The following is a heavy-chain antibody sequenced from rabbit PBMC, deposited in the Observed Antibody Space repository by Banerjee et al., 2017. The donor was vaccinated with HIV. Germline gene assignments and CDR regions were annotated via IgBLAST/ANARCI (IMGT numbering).Heavy chain of an antibody. CDR1: GFTFSSYW. J-gene: IGHJ4*01. CDR2: IYTGDGDT. V-gene: IGHV1S40*01. Sequence: QSLEESGGDLVKPGASLTLTCTASGFTFSSYWICWVRQAPGKGLEWIGCIYTGDGDTHYASWAKGRFTVSSTSSTAVTLQMTSLTAADTATYFCARAYAGYGDRYYFNLWGPGTLVTVS. D-gene: IGHD7-1*01. CDR3: ARAYAGYGDRYYFNL.